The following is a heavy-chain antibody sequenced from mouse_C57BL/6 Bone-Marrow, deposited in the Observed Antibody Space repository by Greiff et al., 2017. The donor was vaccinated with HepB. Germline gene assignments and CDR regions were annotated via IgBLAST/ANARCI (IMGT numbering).Heavy chain of an antibody. J-gene: IGHJ4*01. Sequence: EVHLVESGGGLVQPGGSLSLSCAASGFTFTDYYMSWVRQPPGKALEWLGFIRNKANGYTTEYSGSVKGRVTISRDNYQSILYLQMNALRAEDSATYYCARYTTVVANYAMDYWGQGTSVTVSS. V-gene: IGHV7-3*01. CDR1: GFTFTDYY. CDR2: IRNKANGYTT. CDR3: ARYTTVVANYAMDY. D-gene: IGHD1-1*01.